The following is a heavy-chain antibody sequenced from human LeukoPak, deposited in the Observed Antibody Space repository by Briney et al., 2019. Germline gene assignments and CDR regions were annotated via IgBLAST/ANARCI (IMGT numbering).Heavy chain of an antibody. D-gene: IGHD2-8*02. J-gene: IGHJ4*02. CDR2: ISNSGGT. V-gene: IGHV4-30-4*01. Sequence: TSGTLSLTCSVSGGSISSGDYYWSWIRQPPGKGLEWIGYISNSGGTYYNPSLRSRVTISVDTSKKQFSLKLSSVTVADTAVYYCARNTRMFYFGTGGCYFDHWGQGTLVTVSS. CDR3: ARNTRMFYFGTGGCYFDH. CDR1: GGSISSGDYY.